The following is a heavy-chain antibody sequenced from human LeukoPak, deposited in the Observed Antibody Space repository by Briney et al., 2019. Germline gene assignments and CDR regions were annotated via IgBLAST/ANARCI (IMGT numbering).Heavy chain of an antibody. V-gene: IGHV1-69*13. CDR1: GGTFSSYA. D-gene: IGHD2-2*01. CDR3: TIHCSSTSCYEQLAPYYFDY. J-gene: IGHJ4*02. Sequence: ASVTVSCKASGGTFSSYAISSLRQAPGQGLEGMGGIIPIFGKANYAQKFQGRVTITADESTSTAYMELSRLRSEDTAVYYCTIHCSSTSCYEQLAPYYFDYWGQGTLVTVSS. CDR2: IIPIFGKA.